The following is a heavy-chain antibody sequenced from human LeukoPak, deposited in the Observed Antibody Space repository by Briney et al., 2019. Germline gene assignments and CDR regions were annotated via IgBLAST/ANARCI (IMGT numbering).Heavy chain of an antibody. Sequence: GGSLRLSCAASGFTFSAYAMTWVRQAPGKGLDCVSVISRSGSSTHYADSVKGRFTISRDNSKNMLYLQMNSLRAEDAAIYYCTKKRLNRLGFYYGIDVWGQGTTVTVSS. CDR3: TKKRLNRLGFYYGIDV. CDR2: ISRSGSST. CDR1: GFTFSAYA. D-gene: IGHD4-17*01. V-gene: IGHV3-23*01. J-gene: IGHJ6*02.